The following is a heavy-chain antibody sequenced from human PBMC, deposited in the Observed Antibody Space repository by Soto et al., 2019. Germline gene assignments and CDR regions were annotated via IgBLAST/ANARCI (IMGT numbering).Heavy chain of an antibody. CDR2: ISYDGSNK. D-gene: IGHD3-10*01. CDR1: GFTFSSYG. V-gene: IGHV3-30*18. CDR3: AKNRAVWFGEFFFDY. Sequence: QVQLVESGGGVVQPGRSLRLSCAASGFTFSSYGMHWVRQAPGKGLEWVAVISYDGSNKYYADSVKGRFTISRDNSKNTLYLQMNCLRAEDTAVYYCAKNRAVWFGEFFFDYWGQGTLVTVSS. J-gene: IGHJ4*02.